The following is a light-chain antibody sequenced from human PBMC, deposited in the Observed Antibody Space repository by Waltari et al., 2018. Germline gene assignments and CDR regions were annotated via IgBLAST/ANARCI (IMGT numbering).Light chain of an antibody. V-gene: IGLV2-11*01. CDR1: SSNVGGSNY. J-gene: IGLJ1*01. CDR2: NVN. Sequence: QTALTQPRSVSGSPGQSVTISCTGSSSNVGGSNYVFWYQHRPGKALKLITYNVNKWPSGVPDRFSGTKSANTASLTISGLQADDEADYYCCSHAGGYSYVFGTGTTVTVL. CDR3: CSHAGGYSYV.